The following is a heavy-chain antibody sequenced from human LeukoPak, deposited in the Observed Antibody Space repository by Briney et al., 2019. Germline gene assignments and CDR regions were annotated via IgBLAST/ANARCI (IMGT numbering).Heavy chain of an antibody. Sequence: GGSLRLSCAASGFTFSSYSMNWVRQAPGKGLEWVSSISSSSSYIYYADSVKGRFTISRDNAKNSLYLQMNSLRAEDTAVYCCARDHFSSGWTQGWFDPWGQGTLVTVSS. J-gene: IGHJ5*02. D-gene: IGHD6-19*01. CDR2: ISSSSSYI. CDR1: GFTFSSYS. V-gene: IGHV3-21*01. CDR3: ARDHFSSGWTQGWFDP.